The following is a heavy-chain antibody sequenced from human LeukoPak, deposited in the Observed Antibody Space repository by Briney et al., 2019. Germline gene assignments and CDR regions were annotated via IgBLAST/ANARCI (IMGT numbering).Heavy chain of an antibody. Sequence: PSETLSLTCTVSGGSISSYYWSWIRQPPGKGLEWIGYIYYSGSTNYNPSLKSRVTISVDTSKYQFSLKLSSVTAADTAVYYCARDRTVTYYGMDVWGQGTTVTVSS. CDR1: GGSISSYY. V-gene: IGHV4-59*01. J-gene: IGHJ6*02. CDR2: IYYSGST. D-gene: IGHD5-18*01. CDR3: ARDRTVTYYGMDV.